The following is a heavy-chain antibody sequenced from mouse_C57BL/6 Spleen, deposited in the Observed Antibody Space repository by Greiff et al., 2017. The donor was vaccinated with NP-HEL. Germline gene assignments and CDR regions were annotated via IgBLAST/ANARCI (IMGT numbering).Heavy chain of an antibody. CDR1: GFNIKDDY. Sequence: EVQLQQSGAELERPGASVKLSCTASGFNIKDDYMHWVKQRPEQGLEWIGWIDPENGDTEYASKFQGKATITADTSSNTAYLQLSSLTSEDTAVYYCTRYYGSSYDYYFDYWGQGTTLTVSS. J-gene: IGHJ2*01. V-gene: IGHV14-4*01. CDR3: TRYYGSSYDYYFDY. D-gene: IGHD1-1*01. CDR2: IDPENGDT.